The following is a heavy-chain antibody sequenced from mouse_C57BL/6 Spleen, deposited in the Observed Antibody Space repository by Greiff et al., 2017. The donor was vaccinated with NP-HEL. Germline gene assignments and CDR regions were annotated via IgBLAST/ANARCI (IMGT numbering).Heavy chain of an antibody. J-gene: IGHJ3*01. CDR2: IYPGDGDT. V-gene: IGHV1-80*01. Sequence: VQLQQSGAELVKPGASVKISCKASGYAFSSYWMNWVKQRPGKGLEWIGQIYPGDGDTNYNGKFKGKATLTADKSSSTAYMQLSSLTAEDSAVYFCARRGGYDEWFAYWGQGTLVTVSA. CDR1: GYAFSSYW. D-gene: IGHD2-2*01. CDR3: ARRGGYDEWFAY.